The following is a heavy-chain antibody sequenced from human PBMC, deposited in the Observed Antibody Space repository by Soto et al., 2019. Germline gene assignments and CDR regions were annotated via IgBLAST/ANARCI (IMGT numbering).Heavy chain of an antibody. Sequence: SETLSLTCAVSGGSISSSNWWIWVRQPPGKGLEWIWEIYHSGSTNYNPSLKSRVTISVDKSKNQFSLKLSSVTAADTAVYYCAGDFSSSRYCGWELPHRTFDYWGQGTLVTVSS. CDR3: AGDFSSSRYCGWELPHRTFDY. CDR2: IYHSGST. CDR1: GGSISSSNW. J-gene: IGHJ4*02. V-gene: IGHV4-4*02. D-gene: IGHD6-13*01.